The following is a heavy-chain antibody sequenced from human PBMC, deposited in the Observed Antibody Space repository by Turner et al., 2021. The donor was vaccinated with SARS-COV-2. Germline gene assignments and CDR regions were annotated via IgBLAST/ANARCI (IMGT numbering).Heavy chain of an antibody. CDR2: IYYSGST. CDR3: ARGRGGGGSSNNWFDP. D-gene: IGHD2-15*01. V-gene: IGHV4-59*01. J-gene: IGHJ5*02. Sequence: QVQLQESGPGLVKPSETLSLTCTVPGGSISSYYWSWIRQPPGKGLEWIGYIYYSGSTNYNPSLKSRVSISVDTSKNQFSLKLTSVTAADTAVYYCARGRGGGGSSNNWFDPWGQGTLVIVSS. CDR1: GGSISSYY.